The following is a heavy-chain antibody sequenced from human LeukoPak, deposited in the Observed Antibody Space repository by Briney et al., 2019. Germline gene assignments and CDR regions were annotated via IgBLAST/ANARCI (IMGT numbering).Heavy chain of an antibody. D-gene: IGHD6-6*01. CDR1: GYTFTGYY. J-gene: IGHJ4*02. CDR3: ARALSYSSSSDY. Sequence: ASVKVSFKASGYTFTGYYMHWVRQAPGQGLEWMGWINPNSGGTNYAQKFQGRVTMTRDTSISTAYMELSRLRSDDTAVYYCARALSYSSSSDYWGQGTLVTVSS. CDR2: INPNSGGT. V-gene: IGHV1-2*02.